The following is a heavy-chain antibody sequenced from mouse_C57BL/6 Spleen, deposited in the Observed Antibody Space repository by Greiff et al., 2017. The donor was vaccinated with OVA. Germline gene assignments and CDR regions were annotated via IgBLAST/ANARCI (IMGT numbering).Heavy chain of an antibody. Sequence: EVKLVESGGGLVKPGGSLKLSCAASGFTFSDYGMHWVRQAPEKGLEWVAYISSGSSTIYYADTVKGRFTISRDNAKNTLFLQMTSLRSEDTAMYYCAEGNYYGSSYGFAYWGQGTLVTVSA. CDR1: GFTFSDYG. D-gene: IGHD1-1*01. CDR2: ISSGSSTI. CDR3: AEGNYYGSSYGFAY. J-gene: IGHJ3*01. V-gene: IGHV5-17*01.